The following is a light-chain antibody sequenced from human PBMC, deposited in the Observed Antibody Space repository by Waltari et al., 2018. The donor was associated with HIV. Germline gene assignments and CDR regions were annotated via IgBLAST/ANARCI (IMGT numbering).Light chain of an antibody. CDR2: DVS. CDR1: TRSIAGYHY. CDR3: SAYSTTNTYVV. V-gene: IGLV2-14*03. J-gene: IGLJ2*01. Sequence: QSALTQPASLSGSLGQTIAIPCTGSTRSIAGYHYVSWYQQHAGNSPKLLIYDVSQRPSGVSDRFSGSRSGNTASLIISGLQIDDECEYFCSAYSTTNTYVVFGGGTKVTVL.